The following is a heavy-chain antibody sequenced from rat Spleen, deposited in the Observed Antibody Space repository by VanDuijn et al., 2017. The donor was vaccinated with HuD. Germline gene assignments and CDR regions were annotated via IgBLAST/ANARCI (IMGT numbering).Heavy chain of an antibody. J-gene: IGHJ2*01. CDR1: GFTFSDYY. CDR2: ITNTGGST. CDR3: TRDWDY. V-gene: IGHV5-20*01. Sequence: EVQLTESGGGLVQPGRSLKLSCAASGFTFSDYYMAWVRQAPKKGLEWVASITNTGGSTYYPDSMKGRFTISRDNAESTLYLQMNSLRSEETATYYCTRDWDYWGQGVMVTVSS.